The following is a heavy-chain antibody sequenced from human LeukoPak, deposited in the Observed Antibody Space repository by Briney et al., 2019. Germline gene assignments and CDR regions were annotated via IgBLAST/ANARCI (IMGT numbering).Heavy chain of an antibody. D-gene: IGHD6-13*01. J-gene: IGHJ4*02. CDR3: AKDIRGSSSWYSFDY. CDR1: GFTFDDYA. CDR2: ISWNSGSI. V-gene: IGHV3-9*01. Sequence: GGSLRLSCAASGFTFDDYAMHWVRQAPGKGLEWVSGISWNSGSIGYADSVKGRFTISRDNAKNSLYLQMNSLRAEDTALYYCAKDIRGSSSWYSFDYWGQGTLVTVSS.